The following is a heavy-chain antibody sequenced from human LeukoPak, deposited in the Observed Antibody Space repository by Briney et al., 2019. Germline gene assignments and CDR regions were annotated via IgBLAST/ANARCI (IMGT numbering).Heavy chain of an antibody. J-gene: IGHJ5*02. CDR3: ALEKMRATVGDGFDP. D-gene: IGHD3-10*01. CDR1: GFTFSSYA. V-gene: IGHV3-48*03. CDR2: ISNSGSNI. Sequence: TGGSLRLSCAASGFTFSSYAMNWVRQAPGKGLGWDSFISNSGSNIYYADSVKGRFTISRDNAKNSLYLEMNSLGAEDTAVYYCALEKMRATVGDGFDPWGQGTLVTVSS.